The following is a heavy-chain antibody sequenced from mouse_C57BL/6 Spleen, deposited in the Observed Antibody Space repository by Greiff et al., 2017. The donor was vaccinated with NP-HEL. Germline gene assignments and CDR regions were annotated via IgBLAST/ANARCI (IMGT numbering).Heavy chain of an antibody. D-gene: IGHD1-1*01. CDR3: ARYYGSSYDAMDY. V-gene: IGHV1-4*01. J-gene: IGHJ4*01. CDR1: GYTFTSYT. CDR2: INPSSGYT. Sequence: VQRVESGAELARPGASVKMSCKASGYTFTSYTMHWVKQRPGQGLEWIGYINPSSGYTKYNQKFKDKATLTADKSSSTAYMQLSSLTSEDSAVYYCARYYGSSYDAMDYWGQGTSVTVSS.